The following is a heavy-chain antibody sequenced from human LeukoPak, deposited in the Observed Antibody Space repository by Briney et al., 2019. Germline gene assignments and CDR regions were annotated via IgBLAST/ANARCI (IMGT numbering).Heavy chain of an antibody. J-gene: IGHJ4*02. Sequence: GGSLRLSCAASGFTFSSYSMNWVRQAPGKGLEWVSYISSSSSTIYYADSVKGRFTISRDNAKNSLYLQMNGLRAEDAAVYYCARDHFYWGQGTLVTVSS. CDR1: GFTFSSYS. CDR2: ISSSSSTI. V-gene: IGHV3-48*01. D-gene: IGHD3-3*02. CDR3: ARDHFY.